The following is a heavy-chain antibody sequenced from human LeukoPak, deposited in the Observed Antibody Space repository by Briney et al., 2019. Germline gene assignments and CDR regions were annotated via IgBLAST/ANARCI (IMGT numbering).Heavy chain of an antibody. J-gene: IGHJ4*02. CDR1: GFTFSSYG. Sequence: PGGSLRLSCAASGFTFSSYGMHWVRQAPGKGLEWVAFIRYDGSNKYYADSVKGRFTISRDNSKNTLYLQMNSMRAEDTAVYYCAGASGWYVGYWGQGTLVTVSS. D-gene: IGHD6-19*01. CDR2: IRYDGSNK. CDR3: AGASGWYVGY. V-gene: IGHV3-30*02.